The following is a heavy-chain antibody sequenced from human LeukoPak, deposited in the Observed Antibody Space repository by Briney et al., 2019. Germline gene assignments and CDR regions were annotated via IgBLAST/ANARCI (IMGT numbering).Heavy chain of an antibody. CDR1: GFTFSSYW. CDR3: ARNLTGQPDF. J-gene: IGHJ4*02. V-gene: IGHV3-74*01. Sequence: GGSLRLSCAASGFTFSSYWMHWVRQAPGKGLLWVSRIDSEGSSTRYADSVKGRFIISRDNAKNTLFLQMNSLRVDDTAVYYCARNLTGQPDFWGQGTLVTVSS. D-gene: IGHD7-27*01. CDR2: IDSEGSST.